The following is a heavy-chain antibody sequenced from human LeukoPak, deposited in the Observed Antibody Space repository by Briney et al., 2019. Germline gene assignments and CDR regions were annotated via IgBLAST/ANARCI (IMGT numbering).Heavy chain of an antibody. CDR3: ARIAVAGARGPWFDP. CDR2: INHSGST. D-gene: IGHD6-19*01. J-gene: IGHJ5*02. Sequence: SETLSLTCAVYGGSFSGYYWSWIRQPPEKGLEWIGEINHSGSTNYNPSLKSRVTISVDTSKNQFSLKLSSVTAADTAVYYCARIAVAGARGPWFDPWGQGILVTVSS. V-gene: IGHV4-34*01. CDR1: GGSFSGYY.